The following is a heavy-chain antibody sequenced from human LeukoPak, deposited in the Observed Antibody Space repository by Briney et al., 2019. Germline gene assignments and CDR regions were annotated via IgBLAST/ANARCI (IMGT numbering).Heavy chain of an antibody. Sequence: PGGSLRLSCAASRFSFSGHGMHWVRQAPGKGLEWVAFIRYDGSDQYYADSVKGRFTISRDNSKNTLSLQMNSLRVEDTAVYYCAKDAPQAWQLLGHWGQGTLVTVFS. D-gene: IGHD2-2*01. V-gene: IGHV3-30*02. CDR3: AKDAPQAWQLLGH. CDR1: RFSFSGHG. J-gene: IGHJ4*02. CDR2: IRYDGSDQ.